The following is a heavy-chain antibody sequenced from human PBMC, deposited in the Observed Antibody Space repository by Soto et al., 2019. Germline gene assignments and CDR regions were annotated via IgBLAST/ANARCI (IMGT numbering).Heavy chain of an antibody. CDR3: ARDRNTVTHDCYYGMDV. V-gene: IGHV1-69*13. D-gene: IGHD4-4*01. J-gene: IGHJ6*02. CDR2: SIPIFGTA. CDR1: GGTFSSYA. Sequence: SVKVSCKASGGTFSSYAISWVRQAPGQGLEWMGGSIPIFGTANYAQKFQGRVTITADESTSTAYMELSSLRSEDTAVYYCARDRNTVTHDCYYGMDVWGQGTTVTVS.